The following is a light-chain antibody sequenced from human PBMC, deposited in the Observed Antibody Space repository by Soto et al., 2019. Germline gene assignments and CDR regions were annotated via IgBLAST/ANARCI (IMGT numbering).Light chain of an antibody. CDR2: DAS. Sequence: EIVLTQSPAILSLSPGERATLSCRASQSVSTYLAWYQQKPGQAPRLLIFDASTRATGIPARFSGGGSGTVFTLTISSLEPEDFAVYYCQQRSNWLTFGGGTKVEIK. CDR3: QQRSNWLT. V-gene: IGKV3-11*01. J-gene: IGKJ4*01. CDR1: QSVSTY.